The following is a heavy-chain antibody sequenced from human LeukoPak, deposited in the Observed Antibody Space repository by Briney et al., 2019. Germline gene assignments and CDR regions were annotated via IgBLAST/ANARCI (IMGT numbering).Heavy chain of an antibody. D-gene: IGHD2-2*02. J-gene: IGHJ4*02. CDR3: ETRAPGAAAIPLAY. CDR2: TYYRSKWYN. Sequence: SQTLSLTCVICLDSVSSSSAGSKSIRQSPSRGLEWLGRTYYRSKWYNDYAVSMKSRITINLVTSKNQFSLQLNSVTPEDTAVSSSETRAPGAAAIPLAYWGQGTLVTVSS. V-gene: IGHV6-1*01. CDR1: LDSVSSSSAG.